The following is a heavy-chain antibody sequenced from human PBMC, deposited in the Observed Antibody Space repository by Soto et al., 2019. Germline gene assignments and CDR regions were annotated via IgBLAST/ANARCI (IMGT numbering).Heavy chain of an antibody. D-gene: IGHD3-10*01. V-gene: IGHV1-18*01. CDR2: ISAYNGNT. CDR3: ARDHAGGGSGSYDY. CDR1: GYTFTSYG. Sequence: QVQLVQSGAEVKKPGASVKVSCKASGYTFTSYGISWVRQAPGQGLEWMGWISAYNGNTNYAQTRPGIVTMTTDTTTSTAYMELRSLRSDDTAVYYCARDHAGGGSGSYDYWGQGSMVTVSS. J-gene: IGHJ4*02.